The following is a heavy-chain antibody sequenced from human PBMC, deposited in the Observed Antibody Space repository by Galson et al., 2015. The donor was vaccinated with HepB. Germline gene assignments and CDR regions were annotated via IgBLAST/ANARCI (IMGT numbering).Heavy chain of an antibody. V-gene: IGHV3-23*01. CDR3: AKGPLLTAVSARPVMDV. CDR1: GAFTFSNYA. Sequence: SLRLSCAASGAFTFSNYAMSWVRQAPGKGLEWVAIISGSGGSTHYADSVKGRFTISRNNSKNTLFLQMNSLTAEDTAVYYCAKGPLLTAVSARPVMDVGGQGTTVTVSS. D-gene: IGHD4-17*01. J-gene: IGHJ6*02. CDR2: ISGSGGST.